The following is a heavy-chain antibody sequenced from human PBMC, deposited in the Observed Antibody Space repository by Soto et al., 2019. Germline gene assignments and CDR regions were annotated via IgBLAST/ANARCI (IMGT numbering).Heavy chain of an antibody. CDR1: GYSFTTYW. Sequence: PGESLKISCKGSGYSFTTYWISWVRQMPGKGLEWMGRIDPSDSYTKYSPSFQGHVTISADRSISTAYLQWSSLKASDTAMYYCERQEQDYYYYYGMDVWGQGTTVTVSS. V-gene: IGHV5-10-1*01. J-gene: IGHJ6*02. D-gene: IGHD1-1*01. CDR3: ERQEQDYYYYYGMDV. CDR2: IDPSDSYT.